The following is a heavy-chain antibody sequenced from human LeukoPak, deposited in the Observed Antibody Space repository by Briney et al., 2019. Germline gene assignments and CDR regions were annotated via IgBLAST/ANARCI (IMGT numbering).Heavy chain of an antibody. Sequence: SETLSLTCTVSGYSIGSGYYWGWIRQPPGKGLEWIGSIYYSGSTYYNPSLKSRVTISVDSSKNQFSLKLGSVTAADTAVYYCARKLRYFDWLLYYYYMDVWGKGTTVTVSS. D-gene: IGHD3-9*01. J-gene: IGHJ6*03. CDR3: ARKLRYFDWLLYYYYMDV. V-gene: IGHV4-38-2*02. CDR2: IYYSGST. CDR1: GYSIGSGYY.